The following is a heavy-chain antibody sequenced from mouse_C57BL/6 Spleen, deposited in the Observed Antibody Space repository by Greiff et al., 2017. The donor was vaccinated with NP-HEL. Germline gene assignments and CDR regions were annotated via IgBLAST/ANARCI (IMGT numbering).Heavy chain of an antibody. V-gene: IGHV1-82*01. CDR2: IYPGDGDT. CDR3: ARYYGSREGFAY. CDR1: GYAFSSSW. D-gene: IGHD1-1*01. Sequence: QVQLKESGPELVKPGASVKISCKASGYAFSSSWMNWVKQRPGKGLEWIGRIYPGDGDTNYNGKFKGKATLTADKSSITAYMQLSSLTSEDSAVYFCARYYGSREGFAYWGQGTLVTVSA. J-gene: IGHJ3*01.